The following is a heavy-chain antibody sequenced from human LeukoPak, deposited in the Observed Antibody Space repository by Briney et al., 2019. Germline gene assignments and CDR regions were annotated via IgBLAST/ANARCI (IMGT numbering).Heavy chain of an antibody. Sequence: GGSLRLSCAASGFTFSSYGMHWVRQAPGKGLEWVAAISYDGSNKYYADSVKGRFTISRDNSKNTLYLQMNSLRAEDTAVYYCAKRLLRLGELSLFDCWGQGTLVTV. V-gene: IGHV3-30*18. CDR3: AKRLLRLGELSLFDC. CDR2: ISYDGSNK. D-gene: IGHD3-16*02. CDR1: GFTFSSYG. J-gene: IGHJ4*02.